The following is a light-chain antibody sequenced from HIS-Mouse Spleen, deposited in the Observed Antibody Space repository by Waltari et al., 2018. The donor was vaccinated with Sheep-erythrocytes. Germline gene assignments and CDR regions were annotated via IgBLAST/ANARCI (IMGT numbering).Light chain of an antibody. V-gene: IGLV3-1*01. CDR1: KLGDKY. Sequence: SYELTQPPSVSVSPGQTASITCSGDKLGDKYACWYKQKPGQSPVLVIYQASKRPSGIPERFSGSNSGNTATLTISGTQAMDEADYYCQAWDSSTAWVFGGGTKLTVL. CDR2: QAS. J-gene: IGLJ3*02. CDR3: QAWDSSTAWV.